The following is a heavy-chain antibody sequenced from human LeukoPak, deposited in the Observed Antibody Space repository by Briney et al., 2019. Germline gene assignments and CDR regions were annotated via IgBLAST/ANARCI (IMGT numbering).Heavy chain of an antibody. CDR1: GGTFSSYA. D-gene: IGHD3-9*01. Sequence: ASVKVSCKASGGTFSSYAISWVRQAPGQGLEWMGGIIPIFGTANYAQKFQGRVTITADKSTSTAYMELSSLRSEDTAVYYCAREGTYYDILGPFDPWGQGTLVTVPS. J-gene: IGHJ5*02. CDR2: IIPIFGTA. V-gene: IGHV1-69*06. CDR3: AREGTYYDILGPFDP.